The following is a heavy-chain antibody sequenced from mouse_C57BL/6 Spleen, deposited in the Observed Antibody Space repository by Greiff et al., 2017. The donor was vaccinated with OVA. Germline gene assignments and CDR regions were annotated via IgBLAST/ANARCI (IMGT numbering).Heavy chain of an antibody. J-gene: IGHJ2*01. V-gene: IGHV1-52*01. Sequence: VQLQQPGAELVRPGSSVKLSCKASGYTFPSYWMHWVKQRPIQGLEWIGNIDPSDIETHYNQKFKDKATLTVDKSSSTAYMQLSSLTSEDSAVYYCARSPPYYYGSSYDYWGQGTTLTVSS. CDR2: IDPSDIET. CDR1: GYTFPSYW. CDR3: ARSPPYYYGSSYDY. D-gene: IGHD1-1*01.